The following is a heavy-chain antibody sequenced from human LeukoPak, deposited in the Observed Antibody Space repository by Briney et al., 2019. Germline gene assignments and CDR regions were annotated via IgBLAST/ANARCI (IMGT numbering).Heavy chain of an antibody. CDR2: IYYSGST. V-gene: IGHV4-39*01. CDR1: GGSISSSSYY. J-gene: IGHJ4*02. CDR3: ARLPSSGYPYFEY. Sequence: SETLSLTCTVSGGSISSSSYYWGWIRQPPGKGLEWIGSIYYSGSTYYNPSLKSRVTISVDTSKNLFSLKLTSMTAADTAMYFCARLPSSGYPYFEYWGQGTLVIVSS. D-gene: IGHD3-22*01.